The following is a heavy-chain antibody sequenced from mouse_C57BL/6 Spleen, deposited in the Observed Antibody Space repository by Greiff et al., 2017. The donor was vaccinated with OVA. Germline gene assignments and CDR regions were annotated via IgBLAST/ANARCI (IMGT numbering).Heavy chain of an antibody. CDR3: ARPRSNYYYAMDY. CDR1: GFTFSDYG. V-gene: IGHV5-17*01. D-gene: IGHD2-5*01. J-gene: IGHJ4*01. Sequence: EVQLQESGGGLVKPGGSLKLSCAASGFTFSDYGMHWVRQAPEKGLEWVAYISSGSSTIYYADTVKGRFTISRDNAKNTLFLQMTSLRSEDTAMYYCARPRSNYYYAMDYWGQGTSVTVSS. CDR2: ISSGSSTI.